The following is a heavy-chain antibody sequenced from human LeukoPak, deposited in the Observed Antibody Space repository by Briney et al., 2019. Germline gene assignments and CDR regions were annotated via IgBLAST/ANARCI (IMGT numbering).Heavy chain of an antibody. J-gene: IGHJ1*01. CDR2: IYYSGST. D-gene: IGHD3-22*01. Sequence: SQTLSLTCNVSGGSISSGDYYWSWIRQPPGKGLEWIRDIYYSGSTYYNPSLKSRVTISVDTSKNQFSLKLSSVTAADTAVYYCARRDYYDSSGSSLFRHWGQGTLVTVSS. CDR1: GGSISSGDYY. CDR3: ARRDYYDSSGSSLFRH. V-gene: IGHV4-30-4*08.